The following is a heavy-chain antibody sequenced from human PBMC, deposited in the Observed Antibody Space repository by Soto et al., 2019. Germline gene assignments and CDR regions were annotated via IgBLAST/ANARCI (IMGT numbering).Heavy chain of an antibody. D-gene: IGHD1-7*01. CDR2: IIPIFGTA. Sequence: ASVKVSCKASGGTFSSYAIIWVRQAPGQGLEWMGGIIPIFGTANYAQKFQGRVTITADESTSTAYMELSSLRSEDTAVYYCAGPPELTRIYYYYGMDVWGQGTTVTVSS. V-gene: IGHV1-69*13. CDR3: AGPPELTRIYYYYGMDV. CDR1: GGTFSSYA. J-gene: IGHJ6*02.